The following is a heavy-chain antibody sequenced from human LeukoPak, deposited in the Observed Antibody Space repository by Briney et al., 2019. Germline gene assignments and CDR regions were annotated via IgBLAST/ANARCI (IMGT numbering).Heavy chain of an antibody. V-gene: IGHV4-34*10. CDR3: ARETPHFFSDFDY. J-gene: IGHJ4*02. D-gene: IGHD3-3*02. CDR2: IHHSKGT. Sequence: PSETLSLTCAVYGESISDYYWTWIRQFPGKGLEWIGEIHHSKGTNYNPSLKSRLTMSVDRSKNQFSLKLSSVTAADTAVYYCARETPHFFSDFDYWGQGTLVTVSS. CDR1: GESISDYY.